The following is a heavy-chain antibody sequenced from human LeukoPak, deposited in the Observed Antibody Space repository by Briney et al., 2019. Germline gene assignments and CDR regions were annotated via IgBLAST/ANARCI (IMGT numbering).Heavy chain of an antibody. Sequence: SETLSLTCTVSGGSISSYYWSWIRQPPGKGLEWIGYIYYSGSTNYNPSLKSRVTISVDTSKNQFSLKLSSVTAADTAVYYCATNKRPNYYYYMDVWGKGTTVTTSS. D-gene: IGHD2-8*01. J-gene: IGHJ6*03. CDR1: GGSISSYY. V-gene: IGHV4-59*01. CDR3: ATNKRPNYYYYMDV. CDR2: IYYSGST.